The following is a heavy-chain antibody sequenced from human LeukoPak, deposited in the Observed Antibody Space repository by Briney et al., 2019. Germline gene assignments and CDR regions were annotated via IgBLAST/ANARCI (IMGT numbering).Heavy chain of an antibody. D-gene: IGHD3-10*01. V-gene: IGHV1-69*13. CDR1: GGTFSSYA. J-gene: IGHJ4*02. Sequence: SVKVSCKASGGTFSSYAISWVRQAPGQGLEWMGGIIPIFGTANYAQKFQGRVAITADESTSTAYMELSSLRSEDTAVYYCASPGGHYYGSGSYYKFDYWGQGTLVTVSS. CDR3: ASPGGHYYGSGSYYKFDY. CDR2: IIPIFGTA.